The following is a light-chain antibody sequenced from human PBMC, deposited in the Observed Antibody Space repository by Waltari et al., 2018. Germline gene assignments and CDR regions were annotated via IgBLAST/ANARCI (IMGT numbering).Light chain of an antibody. V-gene: IGKV3-15*01. CDR3: QQYSYWPPLT. CDR1: GTVSLN. CDR2: SAS. Sequence: EIVMTQSPATLSVSPGERATLSCRASGTVSLNLAWYQQKPGQAPRLLIYSASTRASGVPDRFSGSGSGTEFTLTISNLQSEDFAVYYCQQYSYWPPLTFGGGTKVDIK. J-gene: IGKJ4*01.